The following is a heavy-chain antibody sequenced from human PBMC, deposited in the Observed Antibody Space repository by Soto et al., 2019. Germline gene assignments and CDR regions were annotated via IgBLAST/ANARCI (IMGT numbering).Heavy chain of an antibody. V-gene: IGHV4-34*01. Sequence: ETLSLTCAVYGGSFSGYYWSWIRQPPGKGLEWIGEINHSGSTNYNPSLKSRVTISVDTSKNQFSLKLSSVTAADTAVYYCARGLRAVAGTAWFDPWGQGTLVTVSS. CDR3: ARGLRAVAGTAWFDP. D-gene: IGHD6-19*01. J-gene: IGHJ5*02. CDR1: GGSFSGYY. CDR2: INHSGST.